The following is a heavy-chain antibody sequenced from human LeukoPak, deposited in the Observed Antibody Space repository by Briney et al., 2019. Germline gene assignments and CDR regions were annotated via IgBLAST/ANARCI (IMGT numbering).Heavy chain of an antibody. J-gene: IGHJ3*02. CDR1: GFTFSSYG. D-gene: IGHD3-16*02. CDR2: ILHNGDST. V-gene: IGHV3-23*01. CDR3: ARLSSFAFDI. Sequence: GGSLRLSCAASGFTFSSYGMHWVRQAPGKGLEWLSLILHNGDSTYYADSVEGRFTISRDNSKNTLYLQMNSLRAEDTAVYYCARLSSFAFDIWGQGTMVTVSS.